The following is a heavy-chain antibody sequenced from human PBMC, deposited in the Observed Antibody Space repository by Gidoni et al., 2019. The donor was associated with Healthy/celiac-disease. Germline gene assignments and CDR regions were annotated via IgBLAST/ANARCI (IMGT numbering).Heavy chain of an antibody. CDR2: INHSGST. J-gene: IGHJ6*03. CDR1: GGSFSGYY. Sequence: QVQLQQRGAGLLKPPETLSHTCAVYGGSFSGYYWCWYRQPPGKGLEWIGGINHSGSTNYNPSLKSRVTISVDTSKNQFSLKLSSVTAADTAVYYCARAARYCSSTSCRGNLYYYYYYMDVWGKGTTVTVSS. CDR3: ARAARYCSSTSCRGNLYYYYYYMDV. D-gene: IGHD2-2*01. V-gene: IGHV4-34*01.